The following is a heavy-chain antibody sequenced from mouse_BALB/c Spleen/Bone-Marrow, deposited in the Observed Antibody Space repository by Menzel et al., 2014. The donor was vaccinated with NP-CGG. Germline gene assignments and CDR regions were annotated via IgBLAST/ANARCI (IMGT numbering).Heavy chain of an antibody. CDR3: AREGGYYAMDS. V-gene: IGHV1-14*01. Sequence: VQLQQSGPELVKPGASVKMSCKASRYTFTSYVMHWVEQKPGQGLEWIGYINPYNDGTKYNEKFKGKATLTSDKSSSTAYMELSSLTSEDSAVYYCAREGGYYAMDSWGQGTSVTVSS. CDR2: INPYNDGT. CDR1: RYTFTSYV. J-gene: IGHJ4*01.